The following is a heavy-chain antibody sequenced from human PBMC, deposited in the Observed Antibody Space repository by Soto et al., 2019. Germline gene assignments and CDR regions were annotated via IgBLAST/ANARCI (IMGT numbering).Heavy chain of an antibody. CDR3: ARAGMVRGGYYYYGMDV. Sequence: GGSLRLSCAASGFTFSSYDMHWVRQATGKGLEWVSAIGTAGDTYYPGSVKGRFTISRENAKNSLYLQMNSLRAGDTAVYYCARAGMVRGGYYYYGMDVWGQGTTVTVSS. D-gene: IGHD3-10*01. CDR2: IGTAGDT. CDR1: GFTFSSYD. V-gene: IGHV3-13*01. J-gene: IGHJ6*02.